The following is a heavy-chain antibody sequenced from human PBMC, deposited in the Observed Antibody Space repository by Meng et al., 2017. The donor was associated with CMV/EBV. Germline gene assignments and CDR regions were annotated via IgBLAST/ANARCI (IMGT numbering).Heavy chain of an antibody. D-gene: IGHD2-2*01. V-gene: IGHV1-2*02. CDR2: INPNSGGT. Sequence: ASVKVSCKASGYTFTGYYMHWVRQVPGQGLEWMGWINPNSGGTNYAQKFQGRVTMTRDTSISTAYMELSRLRSDDTAVYYCARVRYCSSTSCPYRGNNWFDPWGQGTLVTVS. J-gene: IGHJ5*02. CDR3: ARVRYCSSTSCPYRGNNWFDP. CDR1: GYTFTGYY.